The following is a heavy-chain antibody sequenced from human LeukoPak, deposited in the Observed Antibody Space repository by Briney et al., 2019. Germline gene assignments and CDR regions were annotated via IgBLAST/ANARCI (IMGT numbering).Heavy chain of an antibody. CDR2: ISAYNGNT. D-gene: IGHD6-13*01. CDR1: GYTFTSCG. Sequence: GASVKVSCKASGYTFTSCGISWVRQAPGQGLEWMGWISAYNGNTNYAQKLQGRVTMTTDTSTSTAHMELRSLRSDDTAVYYCARDHGSSWYIDYWGQGTLVTVSS. V-gene: IGHV1-18*01. J-gene: IGHJ4*02. CDR3: ARDHGSSWYIDY.